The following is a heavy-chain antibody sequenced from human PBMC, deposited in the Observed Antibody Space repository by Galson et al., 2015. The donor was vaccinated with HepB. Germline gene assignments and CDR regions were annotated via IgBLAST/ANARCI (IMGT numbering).Heavy chain of an antibody. CDR3: ARNFSYDSSGYYGMDY. Sequence: SLRLSCAASGFTFSSYGMHWVRQAPGKGLEWVAVIWYDGSNKYYAESVKGRFTISRDNSKNTLYLQMNSLRAEDTAVYHCARNFSYDSSGYYGMDYWGQGTLVTVSS. CDR1: GFTFSSYG. D-gene: IGHD3-22*01. V-gene: IGHV3-33*08. CDR2: IWYDGSNK. J-gene: IGHJ4*02.